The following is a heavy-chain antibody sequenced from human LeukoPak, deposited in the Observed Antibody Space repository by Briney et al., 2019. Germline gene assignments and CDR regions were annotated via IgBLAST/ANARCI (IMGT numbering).Heavy chain of an antibody. CDR1: GFIFSSHA. J-gene: IGHJ4*02. Sequence: GGSLRLSCAASGFIFSSHAMNWVRQAPGKGLEWVSSISSSSSYIYYADSVKGRFTISRDNAKNSLYLQMNSLRAEDTAVYYCARDDYSGSSDYWGQGTLVTVSS. CDR3: ARDDYSGSSDY. D-gene: IGHD4-11*01. CDR2: ISSSSSYI. V-gene: IGHV3-21*01.